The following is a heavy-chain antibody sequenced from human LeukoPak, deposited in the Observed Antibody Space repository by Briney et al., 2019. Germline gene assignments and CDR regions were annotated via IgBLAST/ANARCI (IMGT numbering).Heavy chain of an antibody. CDR1: GASFSSSDYY. V-gene: IGHV4-39*07. D-gene: IGHD5-24*01. CDR3: AREGDGYNPSFDY. J-gene: IGHJ4*02. CDR2: LYFSGNP. Sequence: SETLSLTCTVSGASFSSSDYYWGWIRQPPGMRLEWIGNLYFSGNPYYNPSLNSRVTISVDTSKNQFSLKLSSVTAADTAVYYCAREGDGYNPSFDYWGQGTLVTVSS.